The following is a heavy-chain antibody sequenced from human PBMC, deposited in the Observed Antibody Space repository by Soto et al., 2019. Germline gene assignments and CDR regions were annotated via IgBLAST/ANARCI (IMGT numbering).Heavy chain of an antibody. CDR1: GGSMSGYH. D-gene: IGHD3-10*01. Sequence: QVELQESGPRLVKPSETLYLTCTVSGGSMSGYHWSWVRQPAGKGLEWIGRVHSTGSTDYNRSVETRITVSLHTSKKQFSLKLKSVTAADTALYFCARDSVSLTLFDYWGQGILVTVSS. CDR2: VHSTGST. V-gene: IGHV4-4*07. J-gene: IGHJ4*02. CDR3: ARDSVSLTLFDY.